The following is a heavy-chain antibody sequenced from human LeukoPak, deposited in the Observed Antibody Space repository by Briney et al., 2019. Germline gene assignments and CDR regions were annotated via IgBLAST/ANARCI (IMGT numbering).Heavy chain of an antibody. J-gene: IGHJ3*02. CDR2: IIPIFGTA. CDR3: ASTSSGYSHDAFDI. Sequence: SVKVSCKASGYTFTSYGINWVRQAPGQGLEWMGGIIPIFGTANYAQKFQGRVTITTDESTSTAYMELSSLRSEDTAVYYCASTSSGYSHDAFDIWGQGTMVTVSS. CDR1: GYTFTSYG. D-gene: IGHD3-22*01. V-gene: IGHV1-69*05.